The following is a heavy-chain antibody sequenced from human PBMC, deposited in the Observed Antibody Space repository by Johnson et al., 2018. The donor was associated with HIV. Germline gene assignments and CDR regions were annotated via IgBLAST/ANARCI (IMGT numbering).Heavy chain of an antibody. CDR1: GFSFSNYG. CDR2: IWSDGSNT. CDR3: AKGRQQPYDAFDI. D-gene: IGHD6-13*01. J-gene: IGHJ3*02. V-gene: IGHV3-33*06. Sequence: VQLVESGGGVVQPGRSLRLSCAASGFSFSNYGMHWVRQAPGKGLEWVVVIWSDGSNTYYADSVKGRFTISRDNSKNTLYLQMNSLRAEETAVYYCAKGRQQPYDAFDIWGQGAMVTGSS.